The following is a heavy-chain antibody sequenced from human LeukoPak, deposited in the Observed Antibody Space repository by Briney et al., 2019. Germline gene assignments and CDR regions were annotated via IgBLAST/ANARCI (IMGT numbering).Heavy chain of an antibody. CDR1: GFTFSSYG. CDR3: AKGGLVHPLHI. Sequence: GGTLRLSCAASGFTFSSYGMSWVRQAPGKGLEWVSAISGSGGSTYYADSVKGRFTISRDNSKNTLYLQMNSLRAEDTAVYYCAKGGLVHPLHIWGQGTMVTVSS. CDR2: ISGSGGST. V-gene: IGHV3-23*01. D-gene: IGHD3/OR15-3a*01. J-gene: IGHJ3*02.